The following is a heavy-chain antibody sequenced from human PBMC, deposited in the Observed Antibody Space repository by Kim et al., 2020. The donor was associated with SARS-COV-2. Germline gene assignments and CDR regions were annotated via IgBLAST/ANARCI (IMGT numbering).Heavy chain of an antibody. D-gene: IGHD3-10*01. Sequence: DSVRGRFTISRDNSKNSLYLQMNSLRAEDTALYYCAKDGPSAGQDAFDIWGQGTMVTVSS. CDR3: AKDGPSAGQDAFDI. V-gene: IGHV3-43D*03. J-gene: IGHJ3*02.